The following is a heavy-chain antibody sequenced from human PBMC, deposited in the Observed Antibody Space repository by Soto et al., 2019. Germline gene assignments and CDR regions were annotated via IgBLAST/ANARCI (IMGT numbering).Heavy chain of an antibody. J-gene: IGHJ6*02. D-gene: IGHD3-3*01. CDR3: ARGPKCPSYDFWSGCTYYYGMDV. CDR2: ISAYNGNT. V-gene: IGHV1-18*01. CDR1: GYTFTSYG. Sequence: ASVKVSCKASGYTFTSYGISWVRQAPGQGLEWMGWISAYNGNTNYAQKLQGRVTMTTDTSTSTAYMELRSLRSDDTAVYYCARGPKCPSYDFWSGCTYYYGMDVWGQGTTVTVSS.